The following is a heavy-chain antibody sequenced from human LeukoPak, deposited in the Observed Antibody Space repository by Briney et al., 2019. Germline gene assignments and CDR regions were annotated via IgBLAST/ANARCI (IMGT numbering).Heavy chain of an antibody. CDR2: ISGSNGNT. V-gene: IGHV1-18*01. CDR1: GYTFTRYG. CDR3: ARSGRGTYYFDY. D-gene: IGHD1-26*01. Sequence: GASVKVSCKASGYTFTRYGMSWVRQAPGQGLEWMGWISGSNGNTNYAQKLQGRVTMTTDTSTGTAYMELRSLRSDDTAVYYCARSGRGTYYFDYWGQGTLVTVSS. J-gene: IGHJ4*02.